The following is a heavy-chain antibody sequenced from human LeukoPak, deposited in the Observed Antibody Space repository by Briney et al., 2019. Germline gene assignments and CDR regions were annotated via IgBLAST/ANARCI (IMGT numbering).Heavy chain of an antibody. Sequence: SETPSLTCSVSGGSFSDFYWSWLRQPPGKGLEWIGYISYSGSTSYSPSLKGRVTISMDTSKNQFSLNVISVTAADTAVYYCARDSHSLRWYLWGRGTLVTVSS. V-gene: IGHV4-59*01. CDR3: ARDSHSLRWYL. J-gene: IGHJ2*01. CDR2: ISYSGST. CDR1: GGSFSDFY. D-gene: IGHD3-10*01.